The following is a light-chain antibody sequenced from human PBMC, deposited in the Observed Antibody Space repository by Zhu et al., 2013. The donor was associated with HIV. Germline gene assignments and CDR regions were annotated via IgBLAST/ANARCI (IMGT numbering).Light chain of an antibody. Sequence: EIVLTQSPGTLSLSPGERATLSCRASQSVSSSYLAWYQQKPGQAPSLLIYGASNRATGIPDRFSGSGSGTDFTLTISRLEPEDFAVYYCQQYGRSPPITFGPGTKVDIK. CDR2: GAS. V-gene: IGKV3-20*01. J-gene: IGKJ3*01. CDR1: QSVSSSY. CDR3: QQYGRSPPIT.